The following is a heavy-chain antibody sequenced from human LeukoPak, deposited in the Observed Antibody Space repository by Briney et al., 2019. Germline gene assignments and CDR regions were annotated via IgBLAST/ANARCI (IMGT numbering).Heavy chain of an antibody. V-gene: IGHV4-4*07. D-gene: IGHD3-22*01. Sequence: PSETLSLTCTVSGGSISSYYWSWIRQPAGKGLEWIGRIYTSGSTNYNPSLKSRVTMSVDTSKNQFSLKLSSVTAADTAVYYCARARNQYDSSGYYRFDPSGQGTLVTLSS. CDR3: ARARNQYDSSGYYRFDP. J-gene: IGHJ5*02. CDR2: IYTSGST. CDR1: GGSISSYY.